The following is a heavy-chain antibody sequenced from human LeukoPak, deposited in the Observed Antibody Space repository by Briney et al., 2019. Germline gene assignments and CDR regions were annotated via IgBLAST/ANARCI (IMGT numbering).Heavy chain of an antibody. Sequence: GGSLRLSCAASGFTVSSNYMSWVRQAPVKGLEWVSVIYSGGSTYCADSVKGRFTISRDNSKNTLYLQMNSLRAEDTAVYYCARESLAVAGSDYWGQGTLVTVSS. J-gene: IGHJ4*02. V-gene: IGHV3-53*01. D-gene: IGHD6-19*01. CDR3: ARESLAVAGSDY. CDR2: IYSGGST. CDR1: GFTVSSNY.